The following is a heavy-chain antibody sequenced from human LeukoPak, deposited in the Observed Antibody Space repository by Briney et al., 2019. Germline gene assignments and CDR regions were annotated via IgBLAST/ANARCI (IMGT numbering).Heavy chain of an antibody. Sequence: PGRSLRLSCAASGFTFSSYGMHWVRQAPGKGLEWVAVISYDRSNKYYVDSVKGRFTISRDNSKNTLYLQMNSLRTEDTAVYYCAKDLYGATLDAFDVWGQGTMVTVSS. J-gene: IGHJ3*01. CDR2: ISYDRSNK. CDR1: GFTFSSYG. D-gene: IGHD4-17*01. V-gene: IGHV3-30*18. CDR3: AKDLYGATLDAFDV.